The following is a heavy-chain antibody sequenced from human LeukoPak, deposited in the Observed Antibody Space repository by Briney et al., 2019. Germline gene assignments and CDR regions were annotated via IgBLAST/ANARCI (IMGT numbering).Heavy chain of an antibody. V-gene: IGHV3-48*03. D-gene: IGHD1-14*01. CDR1: GFPLSREG. CDR2: ISSSGSTI. J-gene: IGHJ4*02. Sequence: GSLRLSCTTPGFPLSREGKECLRQAPPKHQKWVSYISSSGSTIYYADSVKGRFTISRDNAKNSLYLQMNSLRAEDTAVYYCASDTYNGLFDYWGQVTLVTVSS. CDR3: ASDTYNGLFDY.